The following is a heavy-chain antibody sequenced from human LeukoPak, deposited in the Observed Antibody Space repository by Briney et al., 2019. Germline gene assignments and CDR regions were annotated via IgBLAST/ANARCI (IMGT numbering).Heavy chain of an antibody. D-gene: IGHD1-26*01. V-gene: IGHV3-33*01. J-gene: IGHJ4*02. CDR2: IWYDGSNK. CDR1: GFTFSSYG. Sequence: GGSLRLSCEASGFTFSSYGMHWVRQAPGKGLEWVAVIWYDGSNKYYADSVKGRFTISRDNSKNTLYLQMNSLRAEDTAVYYCARSRIAGATRHFDYWGQGTLVTVSS. CDR3: ARSRIAGATRHFDY.